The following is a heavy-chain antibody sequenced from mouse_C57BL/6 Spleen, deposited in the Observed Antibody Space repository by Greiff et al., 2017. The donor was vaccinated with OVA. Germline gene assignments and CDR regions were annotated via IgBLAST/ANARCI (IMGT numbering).Heavy chain of an antibody. J-gene: IGHJ3*01. D-gene: IGHD2-4*01. Sequence: VKLKQPGAELVKPGASVKLSCKASGYTFTSYWMHWVKQRPGQGLEWIGMIHPNSGSTNYNEKFKSKATLTVDKSSSTAYMQLSSLTSEDSAVYYCASYDYDRAYWGQGTLVTVSA. CDR2: IHPNSGST. CDR3: ASYDYDRAY. CDR1: GYTFTSYW. V-gene: IGHV1-64*01.